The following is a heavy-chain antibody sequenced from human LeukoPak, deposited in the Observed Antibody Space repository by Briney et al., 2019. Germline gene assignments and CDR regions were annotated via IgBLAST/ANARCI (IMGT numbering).Heavy chain of an antibody. CDR1: GGSFSGYY. V-gene: IGHV3-15*01. J-gene: IGHJ4*02. Sequence: ETLSLTCAVYGGSFSGYYWSWIRQPPGKGLEWVGRIKSKTDGGTTDYAAPVRGRFTISRDDSKNTLYLQMNSLKTEDTAVYYCTTKIPYWGQGTLVTVSS. CDR2: IKSKTDGGTT. CDR3: TTKIPY.